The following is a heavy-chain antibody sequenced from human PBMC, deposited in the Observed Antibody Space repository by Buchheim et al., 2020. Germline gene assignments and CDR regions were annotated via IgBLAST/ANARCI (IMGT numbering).Heavy chain of an antibody. CDR3: AASHYDFWSGYYFIGWNYYYYGMDV. J-gene: IGHJ6*02. CDR2: ISGSGGST. Sequence: EVQLLESGGGLVQPGGSLRLSCAASGFTFSSYAMSWVRQAPGKGLEWVSAISGSGGSTYYADSVKGRFTISRDNSKNTLYLQMNSLRAEDTAVYYCAASHYDFWSGYYFIGWNYYYYGMDVWGQGTT. D-gene: IGHD3-3*01. V-gene: IGHV3-23*01. CDR1: GFTFSSYA.